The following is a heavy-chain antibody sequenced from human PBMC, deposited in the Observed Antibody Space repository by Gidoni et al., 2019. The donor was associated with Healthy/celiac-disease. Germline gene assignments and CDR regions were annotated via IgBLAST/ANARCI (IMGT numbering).Heavy chain of an antibody. J-gene: IGHJ6*02. CDR2: ISYDGSNR. V-gene: IGHV3-30*18. D-gene: IGHD6-19*01. CDR1: GFTFSSYG. Sequence: QVQLVESGGGVVQPGRSLRLSCAASGFTFSSYGMHWVRQAPGKGLEWVAVISYDGSNRYYADSVKGRFTISRDNSENTLYLQMNSLRAEDTAVYYCAKAQVGSGWYVAPVYYYYGMDVWGQGTTVTVSS. CDR3: AKAQVGSGWYVAPVYYYYGMDV.